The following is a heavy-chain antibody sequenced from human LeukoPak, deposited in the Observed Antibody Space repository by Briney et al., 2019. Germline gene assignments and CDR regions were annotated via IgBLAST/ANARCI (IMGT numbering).Heavy chain of an antibody. CDR2: IDHSGNT. J-gene: IGHJ4*02. CDR3: ARGPPRYASY. D-gene: IGHD2-21*01. V-gene: IGHV4-38-2*01. Sequence: PSQTLSLTCAVSGYSISNGYYWGWIRQPPGKGLEWIGSIDHSGNTFYNPSLKSRVTISVDTSKNQFSLKSTSVTAADTAIYYCARGPPRYASYRGQGTLVTVSS. CDR1: GYSISNGYY.